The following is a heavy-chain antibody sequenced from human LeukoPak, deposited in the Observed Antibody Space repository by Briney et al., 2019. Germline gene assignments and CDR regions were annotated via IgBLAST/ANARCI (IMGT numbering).Heavy chain of an antibody. CDR1: GGTFSSYA. Sequence: ASVKVSCKASGGTFSSYAISWVRQAPGQGLEWMGGIIPIFGTANYAQKFQGRVTITADESTSTAYMELSSLRSEDTAVYYCARGYDTLTGYSLFDYWGQGTLVTVSS. CDR2: IIPIFGTA. D-gene: IGHD3-9*01. J-gene: IGHJ4*02. CDR3: ARGYDTLTGYSLFDY. V-gene: IGHV1-69*13.